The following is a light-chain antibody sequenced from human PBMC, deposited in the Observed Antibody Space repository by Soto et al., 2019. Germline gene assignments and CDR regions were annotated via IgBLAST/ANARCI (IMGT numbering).Light chain of an antibody. V-gene: IGKV1-5*01. CDR3: QQYYTYPWT. J-gene: IGKJ1*01. Sequence: DIQMTQSPSTLSASVGDTVTVTCRASQSVSGWLAWYQQKPGEAPKLLMSATSTLQSDVPSRFSGSGSGTDFTLTIGCLQSEDFATYYCQQYYTYPWTFGQGTNVEIK. CDR1: QSVSGW. CDR2: ATS.